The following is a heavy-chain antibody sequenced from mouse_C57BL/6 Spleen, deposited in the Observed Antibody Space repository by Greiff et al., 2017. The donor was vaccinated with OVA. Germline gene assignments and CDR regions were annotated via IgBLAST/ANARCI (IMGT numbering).Heavy chain of an antibody. D-gene: IGHD1-1*01. CDR2: INPYNGGT. J-gene: IGHJ3*01. Sequence: VQLKQSGPVLVKPGASVKMSCKASGYTFTDYYMNWVKQSHGKSLEWIGVINPYNGGTSYNQKFKGKATLTVDKSSSTAYMELNSLTSEDSAVYYCARDYGSSYFAYWGQGTLVTVSA. V-gene: IGHV1-19*01. CDR3: ARDYGSSYFAY. CDR1: GYTFTDYY.